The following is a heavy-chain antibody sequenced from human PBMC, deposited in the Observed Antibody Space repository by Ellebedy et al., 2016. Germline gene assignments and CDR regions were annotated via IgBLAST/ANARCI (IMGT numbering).Heavy chain of an antibody. CDR3: ARHRKIFGVVVPAARGFDP. D-gene: IGHD2-2*01. V-gene: IGHV4-39*01. Sequence: SETLSLTCTVSGGSISSSSYYWGWIRQPPGKGLEWIGSIYYSGSTYYNPSLKSRVTISVDTSKNQFSLKLSSVTAADTAVYYCARHRKIFGVVVPAARGFDPWGQGTLVTVSS. CDR1: GGSISSSSYY. CDR2: IYYSGST. J-gene: IGHJ5*02.